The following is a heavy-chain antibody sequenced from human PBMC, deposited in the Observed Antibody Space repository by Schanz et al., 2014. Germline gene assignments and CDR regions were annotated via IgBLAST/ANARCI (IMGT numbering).Heavy chain of an antibody. CDR1: GGSISSYY. D-gene: IGHD3-16*01. Sequence: QVHLQESGPGLVKPSETLSLTCTVSGGSISSYYWSWIRLPPGKGLEWIGYIYDGGSTSYNPSLKSRVTTAADTSKNQFDLKRTSVAAAATAVYSCASTHWFGSETSGVDYWGQGTPVTVSS. J-gene: IGHJ4*01. V-gene: IGHV4-59*06. CDR3: ASTHWFGSETSGVDY. CDR2: IYDGGST.